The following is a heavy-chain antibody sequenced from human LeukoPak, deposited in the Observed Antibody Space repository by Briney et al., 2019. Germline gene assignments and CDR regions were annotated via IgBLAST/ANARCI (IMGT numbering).Heavy chain of an antibody. V-gene: IGHV1-18*01. CDR3: ARVGSPWMIVVGMDV. D-gene: IGHD3-22*01. Sequence: ASEKLSCTASGYSFTSYGISWVRQAPRQGLEWMGWISAYNGNTNYAQKLQGRVTMTTDTSTSTAYMELRSLRSDDTAVYYCARVGSPWMIVVGMDVWGQGTTVTVSS. CDR1: GYSFTSYG. J-gene: IGHJ6*02. CDR2: ISAYNGNT.